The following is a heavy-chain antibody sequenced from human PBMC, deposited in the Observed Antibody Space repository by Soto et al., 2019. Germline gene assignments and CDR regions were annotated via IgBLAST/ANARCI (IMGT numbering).Heavy chain of an antibody. J-gene: IGHJ3*02. CDR3: AREKLWLGGRAFDI. D-gene: IGHD5-18*01. CDR1: GYTFTGYY. Sequence: ASVKVSCKASGYTFTGYYMHWVRQAPGQGLEWMGWINPNSGGTNYAQKFQGWVTMTRDTSISTAYMELSRLRSDDTAVYYCAREKLWLGGRAFDIWGQGTMVTV. CDR2: INPNSGGT. V-gene: IGHV1-2*04.